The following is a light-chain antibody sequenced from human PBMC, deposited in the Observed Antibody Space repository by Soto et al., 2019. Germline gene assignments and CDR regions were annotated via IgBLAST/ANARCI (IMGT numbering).Light chain of an antibody. V-gene: IGLV2-23*01. Sequence: QSALTQPASVSGSPGQSITISCTGTSSDVGSYNLVSWYQQHPGEAPHVLIYEGTKRPSGVSSRFSGSKSGNTASLTISGLQAEDEADYYCCSHAGSNTYVFGSGTKVTVL. CDR1: SSDVGSYNL. CDR2: EGT. J-gene: IGLJ1*01. CDR3: CSHAGSNTYV.